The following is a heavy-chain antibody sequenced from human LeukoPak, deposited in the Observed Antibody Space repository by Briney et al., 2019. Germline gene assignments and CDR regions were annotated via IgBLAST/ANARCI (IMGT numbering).Heavy chain of an antibody. D-gene: IGHD3-10*01. CDR2: IRGDGIAT. V-gene: IGHV3-74*01. Sequence: GGSLRLSCAASGFTFSLYWMHWVRRAPGKGLVWVSRIRGDGIATTYADSVEGRFTISRDNAKNTLYLQMNSLRAEDTAVYYCARADGLQSDWYFDLWGRGTQVTVSS. J-gene: IGHJ2*01. CDR3: ARADGLQSDWYFDL. CDR1: GFTFSLYW.